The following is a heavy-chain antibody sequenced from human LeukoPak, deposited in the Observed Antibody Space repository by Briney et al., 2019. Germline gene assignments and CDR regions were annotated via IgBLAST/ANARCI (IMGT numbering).Heavy chain of an antibody. CDR1: TFTKAW. CDR2: VKNRGDGMAT. CDR3: TTEYFGGFEY. V-gene: IGHV3-15*07. D-gene: IGHD3-16*01. J-gene: IGHJ4*02. Sequence: SGGSLRLSCVLSTFTKAWMNWVRQAPGKGLEWVGRVKNRGDGMATDYAAPVKGRFIISRDDSKKTVYLQMDSLKTEDTAVYFCTTEYFGGFEYWGQGILVTVSS.